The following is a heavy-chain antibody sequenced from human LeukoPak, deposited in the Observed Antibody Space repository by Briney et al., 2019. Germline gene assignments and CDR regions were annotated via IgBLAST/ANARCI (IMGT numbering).Heavy chain of an antibody. D-gene: IGHD3-3*01. CDR3: TSNDFWSGYTDY. J-gene: IGHJ4*02. Sequence: GRSLRLSCAASGFTFSSYGMHWVRQAPGKGLEWVAVISYDGSNKYYADSVKGRFTISRDNAKNSLYLQMNSLRAEDTAVYYCTSNDFWSGYTDYWGQGTLVTVSS. CDR2: ISYDGSNK. V-gene: IGHV3-30*03. CDR1: GFTFSSYG.